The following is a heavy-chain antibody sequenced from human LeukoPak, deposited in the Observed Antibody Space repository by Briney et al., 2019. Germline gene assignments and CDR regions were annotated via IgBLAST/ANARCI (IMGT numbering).Heavy chain of an antibody. V-gene: IGHV3-23*01. D-gene: IGHD3-3*01. J-gene: IGHJ3*02. CDR1: GLTFSIFA. Sequence: GGSLRLSCAASGLTFSIFAMSWVRQAPGKGLEWVSTIGGSGGSTYYADSVKGRFTISRDNSKNTLYLQMNSLRAEDTAVYYCAKDPPYYDFWSGYYKAHDAFDIWGQGTMVTVSS. CDR3: AKDPPYYDFWSGYYKAHDAFDI. CDR2: IGGSGGST.